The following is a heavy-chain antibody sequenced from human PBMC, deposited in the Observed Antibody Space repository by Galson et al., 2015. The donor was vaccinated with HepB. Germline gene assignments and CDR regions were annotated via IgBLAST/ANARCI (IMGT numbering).Heavy chain of an antibody. D-gene: IGHD2-2*01. J-gene: IGHJ4*02. CDR3: ARQYCGSTSCYLGHLDY. CDR2: VSRTSPSTI. CDR1: GFTFSTYS. Sequence: SLRLSCAASGFTFSTYSMNWVRQAPGEGLEWVSFVSRTSPSTIYYADSVKGRFTISRDNAKNSLYLQMNSLRDEDTAVYYCARQYCGSTSCYLGHLDYWAREPWSPSPQ. V-gene: IGHV3-48*02.